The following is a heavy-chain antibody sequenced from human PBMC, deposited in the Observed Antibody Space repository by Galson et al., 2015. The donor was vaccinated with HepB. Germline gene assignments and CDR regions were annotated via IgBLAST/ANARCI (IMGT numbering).Heavy chain of an antibody. CDR1: GGTFSSYA. J-gene: IGHJ4*02. CDR2: IIPIFGTA. D-gene: IGHD6-19*01. V-gene: IGHV1-69*13. CDR3: ARVAYSSGGVFDY. Sequence: SVKVSCKASGGTFSSYAISWVRQAPGQGLEWMGGIIPIFGTANYAQKFQGRVTITADESTSTAYMELSSLRSEDTAVYYCARVAYSSGGVFDYWGQGTLVTVSS.